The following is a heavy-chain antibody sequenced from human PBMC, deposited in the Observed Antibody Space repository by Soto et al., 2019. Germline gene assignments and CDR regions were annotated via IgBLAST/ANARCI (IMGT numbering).Heavy chain of an antibody. CDR3: AKDGDYYGSGSYYDYYYYGMDV. D-gene: IGHD3-10*01. J-gene: IGHJ6*02. Sequence: PGGSLRLSCAASGFTFSSYGMHWVRQAPGKGLEWVVVISYDGSNKYYADSVKGRFTISRDNSKNTLYLQMNSLRAEDTAVYYCAKDGDYYGSGSYYDYYYYGMDVWGQGTTVTVSS. CDR1: GFTFSSYG. CDR2: ISYDGSNK. V-gene: IGHV3-30*18.